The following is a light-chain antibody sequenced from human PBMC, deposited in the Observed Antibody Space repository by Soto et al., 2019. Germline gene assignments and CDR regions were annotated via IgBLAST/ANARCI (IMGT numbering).Light chain of an antibody. CDR1: QSVSSNY. J-gene: IGKJ1*01. CDR2: DAS. CDR3: QQRNNWLWT. V-gene: IGKV3-11*01. Sequence: DIVMTQSPLSLSLSPGERATLSCRASQSVSSNYLAWCQQRPGQAPRLLIYDASDRATGIPARFSGSGSGTDFTLTISSLEPEDFAVYYCQQRNNWLWTFGQGTKVDNK.